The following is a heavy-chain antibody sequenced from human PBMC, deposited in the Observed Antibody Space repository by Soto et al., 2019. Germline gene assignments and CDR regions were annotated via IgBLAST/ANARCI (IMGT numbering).Heavy chain of an antibody. V-gene: IGHV1-69*05. CDR3: ARGEPMGDY. J-gene: IGHJ4*02. Sequence: SVKVSCKASGGTFSSYAISWVRQAPGQGLEWMGGIIPIFGTANYAQKLQGRVTMTTDTSTSTAYMELRSLRSDDTAVYYCARGEPMGDYWGQGTLVTVSS. CDR2: IIPIFGTA. CDR1: GGTFSSYA. D-gene: IGHD1-26*01.